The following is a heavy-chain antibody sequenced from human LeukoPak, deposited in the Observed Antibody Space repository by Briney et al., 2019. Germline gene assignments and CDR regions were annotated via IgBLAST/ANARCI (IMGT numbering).Heavy chain of an antibody. D-gene: IGHD3-22*01. CDR3: TGEDDSSGYRPFDI. Sequence: EASVKVSCKASGYTFTGYDIHWVRQAPGKGLEWMGRINPNSGGTNYAQKFQGRVTMTRDTSISTAYMDLSSLRSDDAAVYYCTGEDDSSGYRPFDIWGQGTMVTVSS. V-gene: IGHV1-2*06. CDR2: INPNSGGT. J-gene: IGHJ3*02. CDR1: GYTFTGYD.